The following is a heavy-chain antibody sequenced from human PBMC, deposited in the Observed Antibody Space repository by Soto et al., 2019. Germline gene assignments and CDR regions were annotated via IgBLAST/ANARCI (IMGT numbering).Heavy chain of an antibody. J-gene: IGHJ6*02. D-gene: IGHD3-10*01. CDR1: GGTFSSYT. Sequence: QVQLVQSGAEVKEPGSSVKVSCKASGGTFSSYTISWVRQAPGQGLEWMGRIIPILGIANYAQKFQGRVTITADKSTSTAYMELSSLRSEDPAVYYCARVKGSGSYYYYGMDVWGQGTTVTVSS. V-gene: IGHV1-69*02. CDR3: ARVKGSGSYYYYGMDV. CDR2: IIPILGIA.